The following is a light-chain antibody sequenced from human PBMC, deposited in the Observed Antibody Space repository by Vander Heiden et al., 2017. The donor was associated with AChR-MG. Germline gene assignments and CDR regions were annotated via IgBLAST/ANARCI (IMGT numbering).Light chain of an antibody. CDR2: DDS. CDR3: QVWDSSSDHWV. V-gene: IGLV3-21*02. CDR1: NIGSKS. J-gene: IGLJ3*02. Sequence: SYVLTQPPSVSVAPGQTARITCGGNNIGSKSVHWYQQKPGQAPMLAVYDDSDRPSGTPERFPGSNSGNTATLTISRVEAGDEADYYCQVWDSSSDHWVFGGRTKLTVL.